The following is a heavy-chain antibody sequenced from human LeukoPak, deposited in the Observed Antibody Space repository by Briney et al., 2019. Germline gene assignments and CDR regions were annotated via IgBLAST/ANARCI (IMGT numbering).Heavy chain of an antibody. D-gene: IGHD1-1*01. J-gene: IGHJ4*02. V-gene: IGHV1-2*02. CDR3: ARADWSMLEY. CDR2: INPNSGDT. Sequence: GASVKVSCKASGYTFILYHMHWVRQAPGQGLEWMGWINPNSGDTNFAQKFQGRVTMTRDTSISTVYMELSRLTSDDTAVYYCARADWSMLEYWGQGTLVTVSS. CDR1: GYTFILYH.